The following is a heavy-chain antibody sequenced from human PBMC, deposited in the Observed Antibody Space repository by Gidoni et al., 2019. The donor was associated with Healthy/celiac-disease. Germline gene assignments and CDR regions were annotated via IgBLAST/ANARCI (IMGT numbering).Heavy chain of an antibody. D-gene: IGHD3-3*01. J-gene: IGHJ4*02. CDR3: ARDGDYDFWSGYYRNYFDY. CDR2: MSSSSSYI. CDR1: GFTFRSHS. Sequence: EVQLVESGGGLVKPGGSLRTSCAASGFTFRSHSMNWVRQAPGKGLEWVSSMSSSSSYIYYADSVKGRFTISRDNAKNSLYLQMNSLRAEDTAVYYCARDGDYDFWSGYYRNYFDYWGQGTLVTVSS. V-gene: IGHV3-21*01.